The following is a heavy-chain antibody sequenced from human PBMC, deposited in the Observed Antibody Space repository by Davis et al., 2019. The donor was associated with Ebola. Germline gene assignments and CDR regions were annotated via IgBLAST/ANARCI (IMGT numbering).Heavy chain of an antibody. D-gene: IGHD3-9*01. CDR3: ARSRGWLFLYGMDV. V-gene: IGHV1-46*01. CDR2: INPRDGST. J-gene: IGHJ6*02. CDR1: GYTFISYY. Sequence: AASVKVSCKASGYTFISYYMHWVRQAPGQGLEWMGLINPRDGSTSYPQRFQGRVTMTRDTSTRTVHMELSSLTSEDTAVYYCARSRGWLFLYGMDVWGQGTTVTVSS.